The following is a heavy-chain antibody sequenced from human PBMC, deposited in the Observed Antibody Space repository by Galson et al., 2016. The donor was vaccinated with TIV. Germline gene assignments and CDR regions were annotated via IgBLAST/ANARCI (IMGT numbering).Heavy chain of an antibody. J-gene: IGHJ4*02. CDR3: VRSGTYYYDSSGDN. Sequence: SVKVSCKASGVTFYSYGFTWIRQAPGQGLEWMGGIIPIYDTTIHAQKFQGRVTITADQSTDTGHMELSSLRFEDTAVYYCVRSGTYYYDSSGDNWGQGTLVTVSS. CDR1: GVTFYSYG. V-gene: IGHV1-69*13. D-gene: IGHD3-22*01. CDR2: IIPIYDTT.